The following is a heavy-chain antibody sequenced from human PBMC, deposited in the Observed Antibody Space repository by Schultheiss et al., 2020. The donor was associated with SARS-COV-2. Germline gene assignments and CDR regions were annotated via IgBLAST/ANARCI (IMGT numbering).Heavy chain of an antibody. D-gene: IGHD6-13*01. CDR3: ARPPLIAAAGYFDY. Sequence: GGSLRLSCAASGFTFSSYWMSWVRQAPGKGLEWVANIKQDGSEKYYVDSVKGRFTISRDNAKNSLYLQMNSLRAEDTAVYYCARPPLIAAAGYFDYWGQGTLVTVSS. J-gene: IGHJ4*02. CDR1: GFTFSSYW. CDR2: IKQDGSEK. V-gene: IGHV3-7*03.